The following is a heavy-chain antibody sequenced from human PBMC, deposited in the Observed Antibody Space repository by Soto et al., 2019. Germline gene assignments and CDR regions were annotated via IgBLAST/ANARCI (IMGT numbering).Heavy chain of an antibody. Sequence: PSETLSLTCTVSGDSLSSYYWSWVRQSPGKGLEWIGYIHSSGRTNYNPSLKSRVTISLDTSKNQFSLKLSSVTAADTAVYYCAMFGLGDTYYGMEVRGQAIWVTLS. CDR2: IHSSGRT. CDR1: GDSLSSYY. J-gene: IGHJ6*02. D-gene: IGHD3-16*01. CDR3: AMFGLGDTYYGMEV. V-gene: IGHV4-59*01.